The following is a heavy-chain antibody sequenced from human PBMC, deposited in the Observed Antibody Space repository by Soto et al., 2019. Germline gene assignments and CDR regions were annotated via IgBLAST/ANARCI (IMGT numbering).Heavy chain of an antibody. CDR1: GFIFSSYS. V-gene: IGHV3-30-3*01. Sequence: LRLSCAASGFIFSSYSMHWVRQAPGKGLEWVAVILYDGNNKYYADSMKGRFTISIDNFKNTLYLQMNSLRSEDTAVYYCARDGNRSPTLGRVSAVATLVDSYFDLWGRGTLVTVSS. CDR2: ILYDGNNK. CDR3: ARDGNRSPTLGRVSAVATLVDSYFDL. D-gene: IGHD6-19*01. J-gene: IGHJ2*01.